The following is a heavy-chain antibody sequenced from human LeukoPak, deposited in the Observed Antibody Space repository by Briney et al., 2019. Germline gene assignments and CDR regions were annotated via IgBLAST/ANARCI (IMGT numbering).Heavy chain of an antibody. V-gene: IGHV4-34*01. CDR3: ARGRRLLWFGELYRVTFDY. D-gene: IGHD3-10*01. CDR2: INHSGST. CDR1: GGSFSGYY. J-gene: IGHJ4*02. Sequence: SETLSLTCAVYGGSFSGYYWSWIRQPPGKGLEWIGEINHSGSTNYNPSLKSRVTISLDTSKNHFSLKLSSETAADTAVYYCARGRRLLWFGELYRVTFDYWGQETLGTVSS.